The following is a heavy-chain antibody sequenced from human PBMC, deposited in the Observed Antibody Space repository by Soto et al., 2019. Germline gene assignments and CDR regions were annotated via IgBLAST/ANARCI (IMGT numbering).Heavy chain of an antibody. V-gene: IGHV3-15*07. CDR2: IKSKTDGGPT. J-gene: IGHJ4*02. D-gene: IGHD6-13*01. CDR1: GFTFSNAW. Sequence: EVQLVESGGGLVKPGGSLRLSCAASGFTFSNAWMNWVRQAPGKGLEWVGRIKSKTDGGPTHYAAPVKGRFTMSRDESKNTLYLKMNSLKTEDTAVYYCTTTSSSWTLDFDYWGQGTLVTVSS. CDR3: TTTSSSWTLDFDY.